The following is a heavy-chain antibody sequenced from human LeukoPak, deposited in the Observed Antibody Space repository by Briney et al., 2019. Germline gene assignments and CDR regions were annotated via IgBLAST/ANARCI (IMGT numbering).Heavy chain of an antibody. Sequence: GGSLRLSCPASGFTFTDAWMSWVRQAPGKGLEWVGRIKSKTDGGTTDYAAPVKGRFTISRDDSKNTLFLQMNSLKTEDTAVYYCTTDLYYDVLTGYYNPDYWGQGTLVTVSS. CDR1: GFTFTDAW. D-gene: IGHD3-9*01. J-gene: IGHJ4*02. CDR3: TTDLYYDVLTGYYNPDY. CDR2: IKSKTDGGTT. V-gene: IGHV3-15*01.